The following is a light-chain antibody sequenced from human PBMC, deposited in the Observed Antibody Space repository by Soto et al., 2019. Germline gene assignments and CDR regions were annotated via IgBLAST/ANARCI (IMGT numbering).Light chain of an antibody. CDR1: QSVNNY. J-gene: IGKJ4*01. V-gene: IGKV3-11*01. CDR3: QQRSDWPPLT. CDR2: DAS. Sequence: IVLTQSPATLSWSPGERATLACRASQSVNNYLAWYQQKPGQAPRLLIYDASNRATGIPARFRGSGSGTDFTLTISSLEPEDFAIYYCQQRSDWPPLTFGGGTKVEIK.